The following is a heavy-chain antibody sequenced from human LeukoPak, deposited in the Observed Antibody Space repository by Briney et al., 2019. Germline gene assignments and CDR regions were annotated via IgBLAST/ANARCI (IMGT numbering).Heavy chain of an antibody. CDR2: ITGSGYT. V-gene: IGHV3-23*01. CDR1: GLSFSNYA. Sequence: GGSLRLSCAASGLSFSNYALTWARQAPGQGLEWVSSITGSGYTYYADSVKGRFTISRDNSKNTLFLQMNSLRAEDTALYYCTSDPNGDYVGAFDMWGPGTLVTVSS. J-gene: IGHJ3*02. CDR3: TSDPNGDYVGAFDM. D-gene: IGHD4-17*01.